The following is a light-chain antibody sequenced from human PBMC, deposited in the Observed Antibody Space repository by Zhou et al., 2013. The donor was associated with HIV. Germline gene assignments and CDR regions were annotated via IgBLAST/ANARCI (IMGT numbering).Light chain of an antibody. CDR3: MQARHTPLT. J-gene: IGKJ4*01. V-gene: IGKV2-28*01. CDR2: LGS. CDR1: QSLLHSNGYKY. Sequence: DIVLTQSPLSLPVTPGEPAAISCRSSQSLLHSNGYKYLDWYLQKPGRSPQLLIYLGSTRASGVPDRFSGSGSGTDFTLNISRVEAEDVGVYYCMQARHTPLTFGGGTRVEIK.